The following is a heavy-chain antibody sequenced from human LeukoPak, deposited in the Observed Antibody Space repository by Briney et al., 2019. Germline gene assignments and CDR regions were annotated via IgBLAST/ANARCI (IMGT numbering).Heavy chain of an antibody. V-gene: IGHV3-64*01. CDR3: ARDSRDSSGWSKPFEY. D-gene: IGHD6-19*01. CDR1: GFTFSTYG. J-gene: IGHJ4*02. Sequence: SGGSLRLSCAASGFTFSTYGMHWVRQAPGKGLEYVSARFTISRDNSKNTLYLQMGSLRAEDMAVYYCARDSRDSSGWSKPFEYWGQGTLVTVSS.